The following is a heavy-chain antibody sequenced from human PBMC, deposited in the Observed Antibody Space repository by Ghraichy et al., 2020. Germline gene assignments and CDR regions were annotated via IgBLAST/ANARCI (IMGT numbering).Heavy chain of an antibody. CDR1: GFTFSSYA. J-gene: IGHJ4*02. CDR3: AKAHYSSGWYVGGEFGYFDY. V-gene: IGHV3-23*01. D-gene: IGHD6-19*01. CDR2: ISGSGGST. Sequence: GESLNISCAASGFTFSSYAMSWVRQAPGKGLEWVSAISGSGGSTYYADSVKGRFTISRDNSKNTLYLQMNSLRAEDTAVYYCAKAHYSSGWYVGGEFGYFDYWGQGTLVTVSS.